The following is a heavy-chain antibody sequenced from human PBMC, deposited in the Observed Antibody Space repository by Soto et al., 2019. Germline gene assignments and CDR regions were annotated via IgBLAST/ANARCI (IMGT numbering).Heavy chain of an antibody. Sequence: EVQLVESGGGLVQPGGSLRLSCAASGFTVSSNYMSWVRQAPGKGLEWVSVIYSGGSAYYEDSVKGRFTISRDNSKNTLYLQMNSLRADDTAVYYCARHGYSYGGGYFDYWGQGTLVTVSS. J-gene: IGHJ4*02. CDR1: GFTVSSNY. CDR3: ARHGYSYGGGYFDY. D-gene: IGHD5-18*01. V-gene: IGHV3-66*04. CDR2: IYSGGSA.